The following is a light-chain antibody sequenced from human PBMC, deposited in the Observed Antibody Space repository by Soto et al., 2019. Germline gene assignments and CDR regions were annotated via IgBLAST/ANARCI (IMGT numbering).Light chain of an antibody. CDR1: QSLLHSNGNIY. CDR2: LGS. Sequence: DIVLTQXPLSLXXXPGEPASISCRSSQSLLHSNGNIYLDWYLQKPGQSPQLLIYLGSIRASGVPDRFSGSGSGTDFTLKITRVEAEDVGVYYCMQAVQAPRTFGLGTKVEIK. V-gene: IGKV2-28*01. CDR3: MQAVQAPRT. J-gene: IGKJ1*01.